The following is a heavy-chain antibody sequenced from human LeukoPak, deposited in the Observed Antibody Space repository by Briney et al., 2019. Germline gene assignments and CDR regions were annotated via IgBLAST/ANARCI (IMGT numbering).Heavy chain of an antibody. V-gene: IGHV3-30*03. CDR3: AIQAGDFDY. Sequence: GGSLRLSCAASGFTFSDYYMSWIRQAPGKGLEWVAVISYDGSNKYYADSVKGRFTISRDNSKNTLYLQMNSLRAEDTAVYYCAIQAGDFDYWGQGTLVTVSS. CDR1: GFTFSDYY. D-gene: IGHD4-17*01. CDR2: ISYDGSNK. J-gene: IGHJ4*02.